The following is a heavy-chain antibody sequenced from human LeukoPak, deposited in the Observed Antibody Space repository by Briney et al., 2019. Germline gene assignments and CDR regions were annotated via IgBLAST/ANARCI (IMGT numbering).Heavy chain of an antibody. J-gene: IGHJ4*02. CDR2: IYYSGST. CDR3: ARGDDSGSYYGGIDY. CDR1: GGSISSSSYY. Sequence: SETLSLTCTVSGGSISSSSYYWGWIRQPPGKGLEWIGSIYYSGSTYYNPSLKSRVTISVDTSKNQFSLKLSSVTAADTAVCYCARGDDSGSYYGGIDYWGQGTLVTISS. V-gene: IGHV4-39*07. D-gene: IGHD1-26*01.